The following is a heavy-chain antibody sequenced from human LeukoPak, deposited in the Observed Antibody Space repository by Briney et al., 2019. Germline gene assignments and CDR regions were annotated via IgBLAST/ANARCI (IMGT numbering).Heavy chain of an antibody. Sequence: PGGSLRLSCAVSGFTFSECWMTWVRQAPGQGLEWVANIKQDGSEVYYVDSVEGRFSIYRDNEQNSVYLQMNSLGVDDTAVYFCASEAYCGGPSCFAVTYMDVWGEGTPVTVSS. D-gene: IGHD2-21*01. V-gene: IGHV3-7*01. CDR3: ASEAYCGGPSCFAVTYMDV. CDR1: GFTFSECW. J-gene: IGHJ6*03. CDR2: IKQDGSEV.